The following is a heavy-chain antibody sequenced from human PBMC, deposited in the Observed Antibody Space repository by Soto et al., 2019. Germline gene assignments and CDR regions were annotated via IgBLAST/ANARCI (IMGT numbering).Heavy chain of an antibody. D-gene: IGHD1-1*01. CDR2: INPNSGGT. Sequence: ASVQVSCKASAFTFSDCYIHWVRQAPGQGLEWMGWINPNSGGTKYAPKFQGGVTMTRDTSITTAYMELSRLRSGDTAVYYCAREPATAKPEGVDFWGQGTLVTVSS. CDR1: AFTFSDCY. CDR3: AREPATAKPEGVDF. J-gene: IGHJ4*02. V-gene: IGHV1-2*02.